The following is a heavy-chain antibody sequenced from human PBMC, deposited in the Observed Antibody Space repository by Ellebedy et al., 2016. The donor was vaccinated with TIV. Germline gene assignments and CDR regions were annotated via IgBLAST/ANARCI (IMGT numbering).Heavy chain of an antibody. V-gene: IGHV3-48*01. CDR2: ISKSDTT. Sequence: GESLKISCAASGFTFNSYSMNWVRQAPGKGLEWNSYISKSDTTYYADSVRGRFTISRDNAKRSLYLQMNSLRLEDTAVYYCARDTMIWIFDSWGQGTLVTVSS. J-gene: IGHJ4*02. D-gene: IGHD3-22*01. CDR1: GFTFNSYS. CDR3: ARDTMIWIFDS.